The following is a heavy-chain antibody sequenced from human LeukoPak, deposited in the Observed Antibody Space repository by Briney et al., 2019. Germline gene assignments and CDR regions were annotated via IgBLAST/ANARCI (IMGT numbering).Heavy chain of an antibody. CDR2: ISSSSSYI. D-gene: IGHD2-21*01. V-gene: IGHV3-21*01. CDR3: ARDPTVVVISDGSFDY. Sequence: GGSLRLSCAASGFTFSSYSMNWVRQAPGKGLEWVSSISSSSSYIYYADSVKGRFTISRDNAKNSLYLQMNSLRAEDTAVYYCARDPTVVVISDGSFDYWGQGTLVTASS. CDR1: GFTFSSYS. J-gene: IGHJ4*02.